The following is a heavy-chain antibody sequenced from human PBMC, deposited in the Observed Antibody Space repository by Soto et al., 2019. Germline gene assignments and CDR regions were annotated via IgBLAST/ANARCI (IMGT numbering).Heavy chain of an antibody. J-gene: IGHJ6*02. CDR2: IYSGGST. Sequence: GGSLRLSCAASGFTVSSNYMSWVRQAPGKGLEWVSVIYSGGSTYYADSVKGRFTISRDNSKNTLYLQMNSLRAEDTAVYYCARDSAKYYYDSSVWGQGTTVTVSS. CDR3: ARDSAKYYYDSSV. D-gene: IGHD3-22*01. CDR1: GFTVSSNY. V-gene: IGHV3-53*01.